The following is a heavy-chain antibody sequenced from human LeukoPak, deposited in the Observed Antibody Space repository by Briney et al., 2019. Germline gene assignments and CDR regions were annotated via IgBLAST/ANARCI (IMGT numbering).Heavy chain of an antibody. CDR1: GGSISSYY. D-gene: IGHD1-7*01. V-gene: IGHV4-59*01. J-gene: IGHJ5*02. Sequence: SETLSLTCTVSGGSISSYYWSWIRQPPGKGLEWIGYIYYSGSTNYNPSLKSRVTISVDTSKNQFSLKLSSVTAADTAVYYCARAVNWNYDWFDPWGQGTLVTVSS. CDR2: IYYSGST. CDR3: ARAVNWNYDWFDP.